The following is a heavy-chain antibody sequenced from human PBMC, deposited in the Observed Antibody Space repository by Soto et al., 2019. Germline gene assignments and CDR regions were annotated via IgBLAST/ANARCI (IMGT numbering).Heavy chain of an antibody. J-gene: IGHJ4*02. Sequence: GASVKVSCKAPGNTFTSYDINWVRQAPGQGLEWMGRIIPILGIANYAQKFQGRVTITADKSTSTAYMELSSLRSEDTAVYYCAEDEFDYWGQGTLVTVSS. CDR2: IIPILGIA. CDR3: AEDEFDY. CDR1: GNTFTSYD. D-gene: IGHD2-15*01. V-gene: IGHV1-69*04.